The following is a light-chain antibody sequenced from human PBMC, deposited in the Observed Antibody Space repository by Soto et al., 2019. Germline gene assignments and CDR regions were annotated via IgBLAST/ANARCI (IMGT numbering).Light chain of an antibody. J-gene: IGKJ5*01. CDR2: AAS. V-gene: IGKV1-9*01. CDR3: QQLNSYPHPIT. CDR1: QGISSY. Sequence: DIQLTQSPSFLSASVGDRVTITCRASQGISSYLAWYQQKPGKAPKLLIYAASTLQSGVPSRFSGSGSGTEFTLTISSLQPEDFATYYCQQLNSYPHPITFGQGTRLEIK.